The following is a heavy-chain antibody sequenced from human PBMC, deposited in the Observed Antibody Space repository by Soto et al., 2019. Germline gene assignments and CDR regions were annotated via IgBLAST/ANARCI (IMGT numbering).Heavy chain of an antibody. CDR2: INHSGST. Sequence: LSLTCAVYGGSFSGYYWSWIRQPPGKGLEWIGEINHSGSTNYNPSLKSRVTISVDTSKNQFSLKLSSVTAEDTAVYYCAREVIAARQGDYYYYGMDVWGQGTTVTVSS. CDR3: AREVIAARQGDYYYYGMDV. CDR1: GGSFSGYY. D-gene: IGHD6-6*01. J-gene: IGHJ6*02. V-gene: IGHV4-34*01.